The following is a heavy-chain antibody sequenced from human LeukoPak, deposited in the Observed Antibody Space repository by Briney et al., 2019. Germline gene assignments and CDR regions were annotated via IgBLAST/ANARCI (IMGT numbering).Heavy chain of an antibody. V-gene: IGHV4-4*07. J-gene: IGHJ5*02. CDR3: AREGTSGTHLNWFDP. CDR2: IYTSGST. D-gene: IGHD1-1*01. Sequence: PSETLSLTCTVSGGSISSYYWSWIRQPAGKGLEWIGHIYTSGSTNYNPSLKSRVTLSVDTSKNQFSLKLSSVTAADTAVYYCAREGTSGTHLNWFDPWGQGTLVTVSS. CDR1: GGSISSYY.